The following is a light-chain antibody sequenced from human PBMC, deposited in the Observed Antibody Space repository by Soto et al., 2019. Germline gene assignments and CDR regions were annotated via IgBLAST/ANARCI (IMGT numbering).Light chain of an antibody. Sequence: QSALTQPASVSGSPGQSITISCTGTSSDVGSYNLVSWYQQQPGKAPKLMIYEGSKRPSGVSNRFSGSKSGNTDSLTISGLRAEDEADHYWCSYAGSSTLHVVFGGAPKLTVL. CDR1: SSDVGSYNL. CDR2: EGS. V-gene: IGLV2-23*01. J-gene: IGLJ2*01. CDR3: CSYAGSSTLHVV.